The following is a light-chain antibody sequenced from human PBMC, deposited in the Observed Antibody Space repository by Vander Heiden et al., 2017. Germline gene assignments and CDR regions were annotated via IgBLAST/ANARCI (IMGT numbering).Light chain of an antibody. Sequence: EIVLTQPPGSLSLSPGERATLSCRASQSVTSNFLTWYQQKPGQAPRLLIYAASSRATGTPDRFSGSGSGTDFALTISRLEPEDFAVYYCQQSGTSPWTFGQGTKVEIK. CDR1: QSVTSNF. CDR2: AAS. J-gene: IGKJ1*01. V-gene: IGKV3-20*01. CDR3: QQSGTSPWT.